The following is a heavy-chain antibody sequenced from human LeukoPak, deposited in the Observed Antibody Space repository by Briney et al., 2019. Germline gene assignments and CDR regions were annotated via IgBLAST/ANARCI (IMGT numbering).Heavy chain of an antibody. Sequence: QPGGSLRLSCAASGFTFSDYDMHWVRQATGKGLEWVSAIGTAGDTYYTGSVKGRFTISRENAKNSLYLQMNSLGAGDTAVYYCARVAKERVGGVYYFDYWGQGTLVTVSS. CDR1: GFTFSDYD. D-gene: IGHD1-1*01. CDR2: IGTAGDT. CDR3: ARVAKERVGGVYYFDY. V-gene: IGHV3-13*01. J-gene: IGHJ4*02.